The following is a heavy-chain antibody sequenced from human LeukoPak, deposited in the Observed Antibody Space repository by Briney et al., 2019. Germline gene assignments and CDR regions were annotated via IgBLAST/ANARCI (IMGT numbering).Heavy chain of an antibody. CDR3: ARGAALSDYHYYYGMDV. D-gene: IGHD4/OR15-4a*01. CDR1: GGSISTYY. CDR2: IYYSGST. V-gene: IGHV4-59*01. Sequence: SETLSLTCTVSGGSISTYYWSWIRQPPGKGLEWIGYIYYSGSTNYNPSLKSRVTISVDTSKNQFSLKVSSVTAADTAVYYCARGAALSDYHYYYGMDVWGQGTTVTVSS. J-gene: IGHJ6*02.